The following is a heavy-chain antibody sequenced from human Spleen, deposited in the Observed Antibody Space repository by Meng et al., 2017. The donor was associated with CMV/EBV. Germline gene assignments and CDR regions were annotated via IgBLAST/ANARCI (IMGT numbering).Heavy chain of an antibody. Sequence: SETLSLTCTVSGGSIGSYYWSWVRQPPGKRLEWIGYLYYDGSTNYNPSLKSRVTISRDTSKNQFSLQLTSVIAADTAVYFCARSLYRITEGNDYWGQGTLVTVSS. CDR2: LYYDGST. J-gene: IGHJ4*02. CDR3: ARSLYRITEGNDY. D-gene: IGHD2-2*02. V-gene: IGHV4-59*01. CDR1: GGSIGSYY.